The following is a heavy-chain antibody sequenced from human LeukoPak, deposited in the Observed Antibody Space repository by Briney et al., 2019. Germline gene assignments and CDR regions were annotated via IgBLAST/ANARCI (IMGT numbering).Heavy chain of an antibody. Sequence: GGSLRLSCAASGFTFSSYSMNWVRQAPGKGLEWVSCISSSSSYIYYADSVKGRFTISRDNSKNTLYLQMNSLRAEDTAVYYCAELGITMIGGVWGKGTTVTISS. V-gene: IGHV3-21*01. CDR3: AELGITMIGGV. CDR2: ISSSSSYI. CDR1: GFTFSSYS. J-gene: IGHJ6*04. D-gene: IGHD3-10*02.